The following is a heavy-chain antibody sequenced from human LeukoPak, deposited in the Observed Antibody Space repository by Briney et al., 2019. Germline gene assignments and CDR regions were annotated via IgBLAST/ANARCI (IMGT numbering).Heavy chain of an antibody. CDR3: ARVADCGGDCYPKAFDI. CDR2: INPNTGGT. J-gene: IGHJ3*02. V-gene: IGHV1-2*02. D-gene: IGHD2-21*02. CDR1: GYSFTDYY. Sequence: ASVKVSCKASGYSFTDYYIHWVRQAPGQGLEWVGWINPNTGGTNFAQKFQGRVTMTRDTSLSIVYMEVNFLISDDTAVFYCARVADCGGDCYPKAFDIWGQGTVVTVSS.